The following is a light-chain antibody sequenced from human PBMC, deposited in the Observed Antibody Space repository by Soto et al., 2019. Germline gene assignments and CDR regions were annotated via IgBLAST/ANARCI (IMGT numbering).Light chain of an antibody. Sequence: EIVLTQSPGSLSLSPGQRATLSCRASQSVDTTFFAWYQKKPGQAPRLLIYGASKRATGMPDRFSGSGSGTDFTLIISRLEPEDFAVYYCQPYMSSVTFGQGTKVEIK. J-gene: IGKJ1*01. CDR2: GAS. V-gene: IGKV3-20*01. CDR3: QPYMSSVT. CDR1: QSVDTTF.